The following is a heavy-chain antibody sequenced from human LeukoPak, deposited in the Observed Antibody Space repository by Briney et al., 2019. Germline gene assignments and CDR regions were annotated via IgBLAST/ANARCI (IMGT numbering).Heavy chain of an antibody. D-gene: IGHD3-22*01. CDR1: GFTFSDYY. CDR2: ISSSGSTI. Sequence: GGSLRLSCAASGFTFSDYYMSWIRQAPGKGLEWVSYISSSGSTIYYADSVKGRFTISRDNAKNSLYLQMNSLRAEDTAVYYCARDASVFDSSGYYHPRYFDLWGRGTLVTVSS. CDR3: ARDASVFDSSGYYHPRYFDL. J-gene: IGHJ2*01. V-gene: IGHV3-11*01.